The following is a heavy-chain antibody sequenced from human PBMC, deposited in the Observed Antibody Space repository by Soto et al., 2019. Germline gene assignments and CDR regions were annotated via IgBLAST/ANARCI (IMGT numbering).Heavy chain of an antibody. J-gene: IGHJ6*04. V-gene: IGHV4-59*01. CDR3: ARDNPGDYYGFPYRAV. CDR2: IYYSGST. CDR1: GGSISSYY. D-gene: IGHD4-17*01. Sequence: SETLSLTCTVSGGSISSYYWSWIRQPPGKGLEWIGYIYYSGSTNYNPSLKSRVTISVDTSKNQFSLKLSSVTAADTAVYYCARDNPGDYYGFPYRAVWGKGTTVTVSS.